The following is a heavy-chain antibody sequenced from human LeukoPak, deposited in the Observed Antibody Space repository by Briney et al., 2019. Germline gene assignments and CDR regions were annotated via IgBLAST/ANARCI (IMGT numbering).Heavy chain of an antibody. J-gene: IGHJ4*02. Sequence: SETLSLTCTVSGDSMNSHYWSWLRQPPWKGLEWVAYINYSGSTNYNPSLKSRVTISVDTSKKEFSLKLSSVTTADTAVYYCARGPRDDYGSRFDYWGQGTLVTVSS. CDR3: ARGPRDDYGSRFDY. CDR1: GDSMNSHY. CDR2: INYSGST. V-gene: IGHV4-59*08. D-gene: IGHD4-17*01.